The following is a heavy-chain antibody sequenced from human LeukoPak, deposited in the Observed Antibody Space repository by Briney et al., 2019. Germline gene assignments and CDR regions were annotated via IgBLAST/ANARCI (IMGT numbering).Heavy chain of an antibody. CDR3: ARERAPYYFDY. V-gene: IGHV3-33*01. CDR2: IWYDGSNK. CDR1: GFTFSSYG. Sequence: GGSLRLSYAASGFTFSSYGMHWVRQAPGKGLEWVAVIWYDGSNKYYADSVKGRFTISRDNSKNTLYLQMNSLRAEDTAVYYCARERAPYYFDYWGQGTLVTVSS. J-gene: IGHJ4*02.